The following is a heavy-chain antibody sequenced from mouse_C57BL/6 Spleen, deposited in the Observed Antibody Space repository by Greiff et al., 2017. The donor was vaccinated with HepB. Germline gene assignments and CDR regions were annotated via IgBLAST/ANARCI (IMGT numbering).Heavy chain of an antibody. D-gene: IGHD1-1*01. CDR3: ARDGGSSFLAWFAY. V-gene: IGHV1-80*01. Sequence: VQVVESGAELVKPGASVKISCKASGYAFSSYWMNWVKQRPGKGLEWIGQIYPGDGDTNYNGKFKGKATLTADKSSSTAYMQLSSLTSEDSAVYFCARDGGSSFLAWFAYWGQGTLVTVSA. CDR1: GYAFSSYW. J-gene: IGHJ3*01. CDR2: IYPGDGDT.